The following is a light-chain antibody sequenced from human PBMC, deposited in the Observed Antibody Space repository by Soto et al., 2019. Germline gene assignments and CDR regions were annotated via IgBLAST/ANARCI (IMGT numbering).Light chain of an antibody. CDR3: QQYGSSPPLT. V-gene: IGKV3-20*01. CDR2: GAS. CDR1: QSVSSSY. Sequence: EIVLTQSPGTLSLSPGERATLSCRASQSVSSSYLAWYQQNPGQAPRLLIYGASSRATGIPDRFSGSGSGTDFTLTISRLEPEDFAVYYCQQYGSSPPLTFGGGTQVEIK. J-gene: IGKJ4*01.